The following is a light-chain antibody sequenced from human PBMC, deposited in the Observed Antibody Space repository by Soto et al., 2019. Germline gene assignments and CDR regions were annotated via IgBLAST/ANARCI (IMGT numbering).Light chain of an antibody. J-gene: IGKJ2*01. CDR2: GAS. Sequence: EIVLTQSPGTLSLSPGERATLSCRASQSVSSSYLARYQQKPGQAPRLLIYGASSRATGIPDRFSGGGSGTDFTLTVSRLEPEDFAVYYCQQYGSSLYTFGQGTKLEIK. CDR1: QSVSSSY. V-gene: IGKV3-20*01. CDR3: QQYGSSLYT.